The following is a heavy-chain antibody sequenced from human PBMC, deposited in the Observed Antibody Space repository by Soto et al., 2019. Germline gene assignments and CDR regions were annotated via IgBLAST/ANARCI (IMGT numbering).Heavy chain of an antibody. CDR1: GYTFTGYY. CDR3: ARAFSVAGMFPFEY. D-gene: IGHD6-19*01. CDR2: SNPNSGGT. J-gene: IGHJ4*02. Sequence: GASVKVSCKASGYTFTGYYMHWVRQAPGQGLEWMGWSNPNSGGTNYAQKFQGRVTMTRDTSISTAYMELSRLRSDDTAVYYCARAFSVAGMFPFEYWGQGTLVTVSS. V-gene: IGHV1-2*02.